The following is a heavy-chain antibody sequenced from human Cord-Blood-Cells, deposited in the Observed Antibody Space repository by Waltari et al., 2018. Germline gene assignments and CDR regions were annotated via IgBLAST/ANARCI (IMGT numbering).Heavy chain of an antibody. CDR1: GGSFRGYY. CDR2: INHSGST. CDR3: ARARDIVVVPAAIDGWFDP. J-gene: IGHJ5*02. V-gene: IGHV4-34*01. D-gene: IGHD2-2*02. Sequence: QVQLQQWGAGLLKPSETLSLTCAVYGGSFRGYYWSWLRQPPGKGLEWIGEINHSGSTNYNPSLKSRVTISVDTSKNQFSLKLSSVTAADTAVYYCARARDIVVVPAAIDGWFDPWGQGTLVTVSS.